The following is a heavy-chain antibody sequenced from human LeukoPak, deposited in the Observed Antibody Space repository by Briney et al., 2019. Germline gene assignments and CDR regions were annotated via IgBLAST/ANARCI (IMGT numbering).Heavy chain of an antibody. D-gene: IGHD5-12*01. CDR1: GFTFDDYA. V-gene: IGHV3-9*01. Sequence: GGSLRLSCAASGFTFDDYAMHWVGQAPGKGLEWVSGISWNSGSIGYADSVKGRFTISRDNAKNSLYLQMNSLRAEDTALSYCAKVTYSGYEPGGFDYWGQGTLVTVYS. CDR3: AKVTYSGYEPGGFDY. J-gene: IGHJ4*02. CDR2: ISWNSGSI.